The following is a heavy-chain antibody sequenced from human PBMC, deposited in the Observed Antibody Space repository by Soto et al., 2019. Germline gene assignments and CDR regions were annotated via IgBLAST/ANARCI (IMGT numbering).Heavy chain of an antibody. CDR1: GYTFTSYG. CDR2: ISAYNGNT. V-gene: IGHV1-18*01. J-gene: IGHJ4*02. D-gene: IGHD3-3*01. Sequence: GASVKVSCKASGYTFTSYGISWVRQAPGQGLEWMGWISAYNGNTNYAQKLQGRVTMTTDTSTSTAYMELRSLRSDDTAVYYCARYMLGFLEWLLSLDYWGQGTLVTVSS. CDR3: ARYMLGFLEWLLSLDY.